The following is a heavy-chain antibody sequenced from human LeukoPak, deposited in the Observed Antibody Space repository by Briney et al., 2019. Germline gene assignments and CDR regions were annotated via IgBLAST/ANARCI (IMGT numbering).Heavy chain of an antibody. CDR2: MNPNSGNT. D-gene: IGHD4-17*01. Sequence: PKASVKVSCKASGYTFTSYDINWVRQATGQGLEWMGWMNPNSGNTGYAQKFQGRVTMTRNTSISTAYMELSNLRSEDTAVYYCARDRAVTNDFDYWGQGTLVTVSS. V-gene: IGHV1-8*01. CDR1: GYTFTSYD. CDR3: ARDRAVTNDFDY. J-gene: IGHJ4*02.